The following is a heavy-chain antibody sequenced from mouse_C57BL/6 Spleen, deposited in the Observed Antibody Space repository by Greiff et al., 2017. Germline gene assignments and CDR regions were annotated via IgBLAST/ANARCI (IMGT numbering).Heavy chain of an antibody. CDR3: ARGNDYAFDY. CDR2: IDPSDSET. J-gene: IGHJ2*01. Sequence: VQLQQPGAELVRPGSSVKLSCKASGYTFTSYWMHWVKQRPIPGLEWIGNIDPSDSETHYNQKFKDKATLTVDKSSSTAYMQLSSLTSEDSAVYYCARGNDYAFDYWGQGTTLTVSS. V-gene: IGHV1-52*01. CDR1: GYTFTSYW. D-gene: IGHD2-4*01.